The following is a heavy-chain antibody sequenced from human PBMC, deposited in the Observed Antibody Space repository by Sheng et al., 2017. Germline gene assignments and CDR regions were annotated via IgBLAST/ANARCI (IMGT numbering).Heavy chain of an antibody. V-gene: IGHV4-34*01. CDR3: ARGFVVSVTGTTVAFDI. Sequence: QVQLQQWGAGLLKPSETLSLTCAVYGGSFSGYYWSWIRQPPGMGLEWIGEINHSGSTNYNPSLKSRVTISVDTSKNQFSLKLSSVTAADTAVYYCARGFVVSVTGTTVAFDIWGQGTMVTVSS. CDR2: INHSGST. J-gene: IGHJ3*02. CDR1: GGSFSGYY. D-gene: IGHD1-1*01.